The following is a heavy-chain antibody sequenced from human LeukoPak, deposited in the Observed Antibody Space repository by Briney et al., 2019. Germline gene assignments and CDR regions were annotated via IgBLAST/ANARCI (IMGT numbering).Heavy chain of an antibody. CDR1: GFSFDDYA. Sequence: GRSLRLSCAASGFSFDDYAMHWVRQAPGEGLEWVSGISWNGGNIGYADSVKGRFTISRDNAKNSLYLQMNSLRAEDTAMYYCAKDIASAGTGHDAFDIWGQGTMVTVSS. CDR2: ISWNGGNI. D-gene: IGHD6-13*01. V-gene: IGHV3-9*01. J-gene: IGHJ3*02. CDR3: AKDIASAGTGHDAFDI.